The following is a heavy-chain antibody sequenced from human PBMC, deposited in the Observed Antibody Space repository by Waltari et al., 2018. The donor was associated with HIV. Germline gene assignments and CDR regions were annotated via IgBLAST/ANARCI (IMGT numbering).Heavy chain of an antibody. D-gene: IGHD3-10*01. CDR1: GFTFSDAW. Sequence: EEYLVESGGDLIKPGGCLRLSCSASGFTFSDAWMTWLRQAPGEGLGWVGRIKSKTDGGTTDYAAAVKGRFNISRDDSKNTLFLQMNSLKTEDTAVYYCATEEGYGSGSYLDYWGQGTLLTVSS. CDR2: IKSKTDGGTT. CDR3: ATEEGYGSGSYLDY. V-gene: IGHV3-15*01. J-gene: IGHJ4*02.